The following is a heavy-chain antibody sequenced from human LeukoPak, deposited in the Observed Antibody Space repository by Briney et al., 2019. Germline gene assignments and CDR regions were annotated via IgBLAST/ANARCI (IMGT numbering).Heavy chain of an antibody. D-gene: IGHD4-23*01. Sequence: ASVKVSCKASGGTFSSYAISWVRQAPGQGLEWMGGIIPIFGTANYAHKFQGRVTITTDESTSTAYMELSSLRSEDTAVYYCARAMVVTPGYYYMDVWGKGTTVTVPS. CDR2: IIPIFGTA. J-gene: IGHJ6*03. CDR1: GGTFSSYA. CDR3: ARAMVVTPGYYYMDV. V-gene: IGHV1-69*05.